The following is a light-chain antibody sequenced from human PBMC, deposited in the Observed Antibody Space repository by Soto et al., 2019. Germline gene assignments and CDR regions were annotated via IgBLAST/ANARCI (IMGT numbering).Light chain of an antibody. CDR2: DVT. V-gene: IGLV2-14*03. J-gene: IGLJ1*01. CDR3: SSYTTSNTRQTV. Sequence: QSVLTQPASVSGSPGQSITISCTGTSSDVGGYNYVSWYQHHPGKAHKLIIYDVTNRPSGVSNPFSGSKSGNTVSLTISGLQPEDEADYYCSSYTTSNTRQTVFGTGTKVTVL. CDR1: SSDVGGYNY.